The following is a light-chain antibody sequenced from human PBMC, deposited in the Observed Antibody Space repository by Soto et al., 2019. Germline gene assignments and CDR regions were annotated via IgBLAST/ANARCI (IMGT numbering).Light chain of an antibody. CDR1: SSDVGGYYY. J-gene: IGLJ1*01. CDR2: EVS. Sequence: QSALTQPASVSGSPGQSVTISCTGTSSDVGGYYYVSWYQQLPGKAPKLMISEVSNRPSGVSNRFSGSKSGNTASLTISGLQAEDEADYYCSSYTAGGTIFGTGTKV. CDR3: SSYTAGGTI. V-gene: IGLV2-14*01.